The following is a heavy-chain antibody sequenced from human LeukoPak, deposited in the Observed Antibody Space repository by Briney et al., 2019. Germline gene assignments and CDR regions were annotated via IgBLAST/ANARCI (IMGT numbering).Heavy chain of an antibody. CDR2: IQYDGSDE. Sequence: PGGSLGLSCAASGFSLGSYGMHWVRQAPGKGLEWVAFIQYDGSDENYADSVKGRFTISRDNSKNILYLQMNSLRAEDMALYYCAKVESNGYLLDYWGQGTLVTVSS. V-gene: IGHV3-30*02. D-gene: IGHD3-22*01. CDR1: GFSLGSYG. CDR3: AKVESNGYLLDY. J-gene: IGHJ4*02.